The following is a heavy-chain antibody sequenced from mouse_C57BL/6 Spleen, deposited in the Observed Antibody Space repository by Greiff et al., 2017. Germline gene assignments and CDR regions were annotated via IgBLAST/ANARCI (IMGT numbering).Heavy chain of an antibody. CDR1: GFSLTSYG. V-gene: IGHV2-5*01. CDR2: IWRGGST. D-gene: IGHD4-1*01. Sequence: VMLVESGPGLVQPSQSLSITCTVSGFSLTSYGVHWVRQSPGKGLEWLGVIWRGGSTDYNAAFMSRLSITKDNSKSQVFFKMNSLQADDTAICYCAKNEGGTRSFDYWGQGTTLTVSS. CDR3: AKNEGGTRSFDY. J-gene: IGHJ2*01.